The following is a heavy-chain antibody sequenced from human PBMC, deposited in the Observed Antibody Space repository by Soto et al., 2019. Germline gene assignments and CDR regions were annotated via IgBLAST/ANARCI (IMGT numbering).Heavy chain of an antibody. J-gene: IGHJ4*02. V-gene: IGHV3-15*01. CDR2: IKSKTDGGTT. D-gene: IGHD6-13*01. Sequence: GGSLRLSCAASGFTFSNAWMSWVRQAPGKGLEWVGRIKSKTDGGTTDYAAPVKGRFTISRDDSKNTLYLQMNSLKTEDTAVYYCTAYRIAVDGRNDYWGQGTLVTVSS. CDR3: TAYRIAVDGRNDY. CDR1: GFTFSNAW.